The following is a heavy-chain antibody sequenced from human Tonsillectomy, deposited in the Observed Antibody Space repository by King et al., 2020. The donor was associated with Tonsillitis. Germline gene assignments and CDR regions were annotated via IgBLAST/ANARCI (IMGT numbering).Heavy chain of an antibody. CDR1: GGSISSYY. CDR3: ARTDPYYYCSYY. V-gene: IGHV4-59*08. Sequence: VQLQESGPGLVKPSETLSLTCTVSGGSISSYYWSWIRQPPGKGLEWIGYIYYSGSTNYNPSLKSRLTISVDTSKNQVSLKLSSVTGADTAVYYCARTDPYYYCSYYWGQGTLVTVSS. CDR2: IYYSGST. J-gene: IGHJ4*02. D-gene: IGHD3-10*01.